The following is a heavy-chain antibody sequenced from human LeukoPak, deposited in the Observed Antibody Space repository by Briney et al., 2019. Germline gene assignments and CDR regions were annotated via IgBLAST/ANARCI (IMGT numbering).Heavy chain of an antibody. D-gene: IGHD1-1*01. Sequence: GGSLRLSCAASGFTFSSYAMSWVRQAPGKGLEWVSTIGGSGGGTYYADSVRGRFTISRDSSENTLDLQMNSLRAEDTAVYYCAKFISEGTAYFDSWGQGTLVTVSS. CDR3: AKFISEGTAYFDS. V-gene: IGHV3-23*01. CDR1: GFTFSSYA. J-gene: IGHJ4*02. CDR2: IGGSGGGT.